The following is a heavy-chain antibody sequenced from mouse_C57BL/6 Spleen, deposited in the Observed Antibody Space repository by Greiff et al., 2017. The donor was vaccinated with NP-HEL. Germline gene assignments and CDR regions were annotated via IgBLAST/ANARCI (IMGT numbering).Heavy chain of an antibody. Sequence: QVQLQQPGAELVKPGASVKMSCKASGYTFTSYWITWVKQRPGQGLEWIGDIYPGSGSTNYNEKFKSKATLTVDKSSSTAYMQLSSLTSEDSAVYYCARYDGYPFAYWGQGTLVTVSA. CDR3: ARYDGYPFAY. V-gene: IGHV1-55*01. CDR2: IYPGSGST. CDR1: GYTFTSYW. D-gene: IGHD2-3*01. J-gene: IGHJ3*01.